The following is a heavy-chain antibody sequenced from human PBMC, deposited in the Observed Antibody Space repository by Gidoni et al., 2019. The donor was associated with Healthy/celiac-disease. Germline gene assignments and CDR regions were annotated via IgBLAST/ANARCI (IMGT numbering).Heavy chain of an antibody. CDR2: ISGSGGST. Sequence: EVQLLESGGGLVQPGGSLRLPCAASGFTFGSYARSWVRQAPGKGLEWVSAISGSGGSTYYADSVKGRFTISRDNSKNTLYLQMNSLRAEDTAVYYCAKDPNYYDSSGYPYWGQGTLVTVSS. V-gene: IGHV3-23*01. CDR1: GFTFGSYA. CDR3: AKDPNYYDSSGYPY. D-gene: IGHD3-22*01. J-gene: IGHJ4*02.